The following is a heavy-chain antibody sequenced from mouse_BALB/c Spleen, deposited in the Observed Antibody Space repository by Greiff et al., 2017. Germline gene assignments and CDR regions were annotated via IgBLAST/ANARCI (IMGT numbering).Heavy chain of an antibody. CDR2: SRNKANDYTT. Sequence: EVKVVESGGGLVQPGGSLRLSCATSGFTFSDFYMEWVRQPPGKRLEWIAASRNKANDYTTEYSASVKGRFIVSRDTSQSILYLQMNALRAEDTAIYYCARDYYGSSYGWFAYWGQGTLVTVSA. D-gene: IGHD1-1*01. V-gene: IGHV7-1*02. CDR1: GFTFSDFY. CDR3: ARDYYGSSYGWFAY. J-gene: IGHJ3*01.